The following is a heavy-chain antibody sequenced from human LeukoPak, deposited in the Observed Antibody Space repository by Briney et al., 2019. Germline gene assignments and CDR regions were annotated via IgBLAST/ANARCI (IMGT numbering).Heavy chain of an antibody. J-gene: IGHJ4*02. CDR2: ISPSSSYI. CDR3: ARDLTGGEYFDS. Sequence: PGGSLRLSCATSGFTLSSFKMTWVRQAPGKGLEWVASISPSSSYISYADSLKGRVTVSRDNAKHSVFLKMSSLRAEDTAVYYCARDLTGGEYFDSWGQGTLVSVSS. D-gene: IGHD3-16*01. V-gene: IGHV3-21*01. CDR1: GFTLSSFK.